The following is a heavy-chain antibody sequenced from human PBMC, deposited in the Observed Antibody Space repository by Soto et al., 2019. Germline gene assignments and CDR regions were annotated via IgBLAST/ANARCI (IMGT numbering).Heavy chain of an antibody. V-gene: IGHV3-7*05. D-gene: IGHD3-10*01. Sequence: EVQLVESGGGLVQPGGSLRLSCAASGFTFSDYWMSWVRQAPGKGLECVANIKTDGSEKYYVDPVKGRFTISRDNAKNSLYLQMNSLRAEDTGVYYCASSMGRGGNDFWGQGTLVAVSS. CDR3: ASSMGRGGNDF. CDR2: IKTDGSEK. CDR1: GFTFSDYW. J-gene: IGHJ4*02.